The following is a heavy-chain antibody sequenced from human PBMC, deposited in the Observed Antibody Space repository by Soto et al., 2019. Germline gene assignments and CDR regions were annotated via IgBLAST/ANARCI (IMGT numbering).Heavy chain of an antibody. V-gene: IGHV1-69*13. CDR3: ARNVLGNQLLWRFDY. Sequence: SVKVSCKASGGTFSSYAISWVRQAPGQGLEWMGGIIPIFGTANYAQKFQGRVTITADESTSTAYMELSSLRSEDTAVYYCARNVLGNQLLWRFDYWGQGTLVTVSS. D-gene: IGHD2-2*01. J-gene: IGHJ4*02. CDR2: IIPIFGTA. CDR1: GGTFSSYA.